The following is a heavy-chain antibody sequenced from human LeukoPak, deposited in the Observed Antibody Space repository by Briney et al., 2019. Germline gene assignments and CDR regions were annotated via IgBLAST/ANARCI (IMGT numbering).Heavy chain of an antibody. Sequence: SETLSLTCTVSGSSISSSSYYWGWIRQPPGKGLEWIGSIYYSGSTYYNPSLKSRVTISVDTSKNQFSLKLSSVTAADTAVYYCARHGSGWPFDYWGQGTLVTVSS. CDR3: ARHGSGWPFDY. CDR1: GSSISSSSYY. V-gene: IGHV4-39*01. CDR2: IYYSGST. J-gene: IGHJ4*02. D-gene: IGHD6-19*01.